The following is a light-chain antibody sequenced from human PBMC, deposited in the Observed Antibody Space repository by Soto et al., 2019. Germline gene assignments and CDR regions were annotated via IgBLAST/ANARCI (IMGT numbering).Light chain of an antibody. J-gene: IGKJ4*01. CDR1: QSISSY. Sequence: DIQMTQSPSTLSASVGDRVTIAVGASQSISSYLNWYQQKPGKAPKLLIYDASSLVSGVPSRLSGSGSGTEFTLTISSLQTDDFATYYCQHYDTYSLVFGGGTKVDNK. V-gene: IGKV1-5*01. CDR2: DAS. CDR3: QHYDTYSLV.